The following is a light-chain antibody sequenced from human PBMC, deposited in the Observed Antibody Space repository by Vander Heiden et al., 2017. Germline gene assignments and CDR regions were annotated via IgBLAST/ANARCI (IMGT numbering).Light chain of an antibody. J-gene: IGLJ2*01. Sequence: SYELTHPPSLSVSPGQTVSITCSGDKLGDKYASWYQQKPGQSPVLFIFQDSKRPSGIPERFSGSISGNTATLTISRTQAMDEAYYYCQEWDSSTVVFGGGTKLTVL. CDR2: QDS. CDR3: QEWDSSTVV. CDR1: KLGDKY. V-gene: IGLV3-1*01.